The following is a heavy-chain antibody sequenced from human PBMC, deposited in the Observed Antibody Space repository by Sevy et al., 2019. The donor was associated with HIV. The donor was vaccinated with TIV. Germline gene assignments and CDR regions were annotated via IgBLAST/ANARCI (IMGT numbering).Heavy chain of an antibody. V-gene: IGHV3-23*01. CDR3: AKDRVTVFGVVVTFDS. CDR2: ISGSGYAT. J-gene: IGHJ4*02. CDR1: EPIVNINY. D-gene: IGHD3-3*01. Sequence: GGSLRLSCTTSEPIVNINYMYWVRQVAGKGLEWVSTISGSGYATYYADSVKGRFIISRDTSRNTLYLQMNSLRVEDSAVYFCAKDRVTVFGVVVTFDSWGQGTLVTVSS.